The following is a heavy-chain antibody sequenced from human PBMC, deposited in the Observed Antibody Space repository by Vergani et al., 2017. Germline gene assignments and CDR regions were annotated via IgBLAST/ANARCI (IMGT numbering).Heavy chain of an antibody. V-gene: IGHV1-2*02. CDR2: INPNSGGT. CDR3: ARLTYYYGSGSDPYYFDY. D-gene: IGHD3-10*01. Sequence: QVQLVQSGAEVKKPGASVKVSCKASGYTFTGYYMHWVRQAPGQGLEWMGWINPNSGGTNYAQKFQGRVTMTRDTSISTAYMELSRLRSDDTAVYYCARLTYYYGSGSDPYYFDYWGQGTLVTVSS. J-gene: IGHJ4*02. CDR1: GYTFTGYY.